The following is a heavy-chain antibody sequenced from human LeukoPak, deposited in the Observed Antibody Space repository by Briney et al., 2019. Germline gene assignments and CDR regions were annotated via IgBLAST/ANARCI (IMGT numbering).Heavy chain of an antibody. CDR1: GFTLSSYT. CDR2: ISVIGGNI. Sequence: GGSLRLSCAASGFTLSSYTMSWVRQAPGKRLEWLSSISVIGGNIYYADSVKGHFTISRDNSKSTVYLQMNSLRAEDTAVYYCAKSSGWYRGGNDYWGQGTLVTVSS. V-gene: IGHV3-23*01. D-gene: IGHD6-19*01. CDR3: AKSSGWYRGGNDY. J-gene: IGHJ4*02.